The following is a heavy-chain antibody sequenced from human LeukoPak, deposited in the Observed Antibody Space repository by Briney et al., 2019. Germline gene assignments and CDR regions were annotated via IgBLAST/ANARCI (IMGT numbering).Heavy chain of an antibody. CDR2: IYYSGST. J-gene: IGHJ4*02. D-gene: IGHD4-17*01. CDR3: ASLTTVTRGYFDS. V-gene: IGHV4-59*08. Sequence: PSETLSLTCTVSGGSITSYYWSWIRQPPGKGLEWIGYIYYSGSTNYNPSLKSRLTISVDASKNQFSLKLSSVTATDTAVYYCASLTTVTRGYFDSWGQGTLATVSS. CDR1: GGSITSYY.